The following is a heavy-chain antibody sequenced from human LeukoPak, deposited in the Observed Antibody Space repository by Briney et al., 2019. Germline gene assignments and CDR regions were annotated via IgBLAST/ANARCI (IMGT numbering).Heavy chain of an antibody. CDR3: ASGPRGGYDSFFDY. CDR2: ISSSGSTT. J-gene: IGHJ4*02. D-gene: IGHD5-12*01. Sequence: GGSLRLSCAASGFTFSDYYMSWIRQAPGKGLEWVSYISSSGSTTYYADSVKGRFTISRDNAKNSLYLQMNSLRAEDTAVYYCASGPRGGYDSFFDYWGQGTLVTVSS. CDR1: GFTFSDYY. V-gene: IGHV3-11*04.